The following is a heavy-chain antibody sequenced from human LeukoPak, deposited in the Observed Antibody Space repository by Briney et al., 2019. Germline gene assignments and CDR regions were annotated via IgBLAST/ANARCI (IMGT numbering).Heavy chain of an antibody. CDR2: IDWDDAQ. Sequence: SGPALVKPTQTLTLTCTFSGFSLSTSGMFVSCIRQPPGKALEWLARIDWDDAQYYRTSLKTRLTISKDPSKTQVVLTMTNMDPVDTATYYCARMRRGYSYGHFDYWGQGTLVTVSS. CDR3: ARMRRGYSYGHFDY. D-gene: IGHD5-18*01. J-gene: IGHJ4*02. CDR1: GFSLSTSGMF. V-gene: IGHV2-70*11.